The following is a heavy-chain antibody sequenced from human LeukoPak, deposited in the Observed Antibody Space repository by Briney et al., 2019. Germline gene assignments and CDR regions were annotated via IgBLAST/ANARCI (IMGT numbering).Heavy chain of an antibody. V-gene: IGHV3-73*01. D-gene: IGHD3-22*01. CDR2: IRSKANSYAT. CDR1: GFTFSGSA. Sequence: HPGGSLRLSCAASGFTFSGSAMHWVRQASGKGLEWVGRIRSKANSYATAYAASVKGRFTISRDDSKNTAYLQMNSLKTEDTAVYYCTRRGVVITNDYVDYWGQGTLVTVSS. J-gene: IGHJ4*02. CDR3: TRRGVVITNDYVDY.